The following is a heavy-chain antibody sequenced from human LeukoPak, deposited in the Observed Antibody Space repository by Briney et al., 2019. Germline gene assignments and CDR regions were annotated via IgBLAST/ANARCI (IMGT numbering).Heavy chain of an antibody. V-gene: IGHV3-13*04. D-gene: IGHD3-10*01. CDR2: IGTAGDT. J-gene: IGHJ3*02. CDR3: ARGRGWGTFDI. CDR1: GFTFSSYD. Sequence: GGSLRLSCAASGFTFSSYDMHWVRHGAGKGLEWVSAIGTAGDTYYPGSVKGRLTTSRENAKNSLYLQMNCLRVGDTAVYYCARGRGWGTFDIWGQGTMVTVSS.